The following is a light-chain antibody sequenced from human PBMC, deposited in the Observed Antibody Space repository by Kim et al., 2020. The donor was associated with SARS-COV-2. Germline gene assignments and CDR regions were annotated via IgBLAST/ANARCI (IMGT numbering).Light chain of an antibody. CDR3: QQSGSSPPYT. Sequence: LSPGERATLSCTASQSVISYLAWYQHKPGQAPRLLIYRASHRAAGIPDRFSGSGSGTHFTLTITRLEPEDSAVYYCQQSGSSPPYTFGQGTNLEI. CDR1: QSVISY. CDR2: RAS. J-gene: IGKJ2*01. V-gene: IGKV3-20*01.